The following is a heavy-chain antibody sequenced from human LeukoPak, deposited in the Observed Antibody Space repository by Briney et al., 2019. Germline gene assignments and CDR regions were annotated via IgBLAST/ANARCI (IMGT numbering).Heavy chain of an antibody. V-gene: IGHV3-33*01. CDR3: ARVGDYENSGSQPFDY. J-gene: IGHJ4*02. CDR2: IWYDGGYR. D-gene: IGHD3-22*01. CDR1: GFIFSNFG. Sequence: GGSLRLSCAASGFIFSNFGMHWVRQAPGKGLEWVAVIWYDGGYRYYLDSVKGRFTISRDNAKNTLYLQMNKLRVEDMAVYYCARVGDYENSGSQPFDYWGQGTLVTVSS.